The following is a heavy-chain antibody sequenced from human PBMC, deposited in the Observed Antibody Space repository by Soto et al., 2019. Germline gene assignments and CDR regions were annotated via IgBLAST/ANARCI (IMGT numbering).Heavy chain of an antibody. CDR2: ISSSSSYI. Sequence: GGSLRLSCAASGFTFSSYSMNWVRQAPGKGLEWVSSISSSSSYIYYADSVKGRFTISRDNAKNSLYLQMNSLRAEDTAVYYCARDKDWIAAAGNDFDYWGQGTLVTVYS. V-gene: IGHV3-21*01. D-gene: IGHD6-13*01. CDR1: GFTFSSYS. J-gene: IGHJ4*02. CDR3: ARDKDWIAAAGNDFDY.